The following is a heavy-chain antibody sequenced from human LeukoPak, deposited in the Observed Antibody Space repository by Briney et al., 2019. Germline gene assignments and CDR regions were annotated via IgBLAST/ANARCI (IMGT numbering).Heavy chain of an antibody. V-gene: IGHV3-9*01. J-gene: IGHJ4*02. CDR1: GFTFDDYA. CDR2: INWNSGTI. Sequence: SGRSLRLSCAASGFTFDDYAMHWVRQAPGKGLEWVSSINWNSGTIGYADSVKGRFTISRDNAKNSLFLQMNSLREEDTAFYYCTKELYMGSSWPTDQWGQGTLVSVSS. CDR3: TKELYMGSSWPTDQ. D-gene: IGHD6-13*01.